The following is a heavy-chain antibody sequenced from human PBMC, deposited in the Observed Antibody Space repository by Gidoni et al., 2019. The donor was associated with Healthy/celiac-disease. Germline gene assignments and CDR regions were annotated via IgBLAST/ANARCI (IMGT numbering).Heavy chain of an antibody. CDR2: ISSSSSYI. V-gene: IGHV3-21*01. J-gene: IGHJ3*02. Sequence: EVQLVESGGGLVKPGGSLRLSCAASGFTFSSYSMNWVRQAPGKGLEWVSSISSSSSYIYYADSVKGRFTISRDNAKNSLYLQMNSLRAEDTAVYYCARDLGVAATINDAFDIWGQGTMVTVSS. CDR1: GFTFSSYS. CDR3: ARDLGVAATINDAFDI. D-gene: IGHD2-15*01.